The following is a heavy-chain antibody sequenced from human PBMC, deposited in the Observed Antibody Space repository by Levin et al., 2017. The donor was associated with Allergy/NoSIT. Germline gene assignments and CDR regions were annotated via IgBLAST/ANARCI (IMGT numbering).Heavy chain of an antibody. CDR1: GFTVSSNY. D-gene: IGHD2-15*01. V-gene: IGHV3-53*01. CDR3: ASCSGGSCYSLALDY. CDR2: IYSGGST. Sequence: GGSLRLSCAASGFTVSSNYMSWVRQAPGKGLEWVSVIYSGGSTYYADSVKGRFTISRDNSKNTLYLQMNSLRAEDTAVYYCASCSGGSCYSLALDYWGQGTLVTVSS. J-gene: IGHJ4*02.